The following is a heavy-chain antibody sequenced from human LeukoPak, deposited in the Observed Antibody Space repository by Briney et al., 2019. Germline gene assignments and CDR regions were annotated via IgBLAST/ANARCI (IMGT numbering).Heavy chain of an antibody. CDR2: ISSSGTSM. D-gene: IGHD3-22*01. J-gene: IGHJ3*02. V-gene: IGHV3-11*01. CDR1: GFTFGDYY. Sequence: GGSLRLSCATSGFTFGDYYMSWTRQAPGKGLEWLSYISSSGTSMDYADSVKGRFAISRDNAKNSLYLEMNSLRAEDTAVYYCARDLRITMIVVATYDAFDIWGQGTMVTVSP. CDR3: ARDLRITMIVVATYDAFDI.